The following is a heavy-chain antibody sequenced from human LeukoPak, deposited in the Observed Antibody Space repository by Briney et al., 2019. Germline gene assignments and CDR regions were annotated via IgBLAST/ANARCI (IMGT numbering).Heavy chain of an antibody. CDR2: INSDGSST. D-gene: IGHD6-13*01. V-gene: IGHV3-74*01. Sequence: GGLTLSCAAPALTFTTYGMHWARQAPGKGRVWVSRINSDGSSTNYADSVKGRFTISRDNAKNTLYLQMSSLRAEDTAVYSWASASSHRIAAGGDYWGEGTLVTVSS. CDR3: ASASSHRIAAGGDY. CDR1: ALTFTTYG. J-gene: IGHJ4*02.